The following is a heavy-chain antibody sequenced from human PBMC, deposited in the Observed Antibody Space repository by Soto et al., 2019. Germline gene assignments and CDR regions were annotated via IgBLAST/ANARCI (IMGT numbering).Heavy chain of an antibody. CDR3: ARGLRFLEWLDYGMDV. J-gene: IGHJ6*02. Sequence: PGGSLRLSCAASGFTFSSYDMHWVRQATGKGLEWVSAIGTAGDTYYPGSVKGRFTISRENAKNSLYLQMNSLRAGDTAVYYCARGLRFLEWLDYGMDVWGQGTTVTV. CDR2: IGTAGDT. D-gene: IGHD3-3*01. V-gene: IGHV3-13*01. CDR1: GFTFSSYD.